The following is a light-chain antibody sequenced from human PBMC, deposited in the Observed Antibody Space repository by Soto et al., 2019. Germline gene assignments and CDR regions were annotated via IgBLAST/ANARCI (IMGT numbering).Light chain of an antibody. CDR1: SSDVGGYNY. V-gene: IGLV2-14*01. CDR2: DVF. J-gene: IGLJ1*01. CDR3: TSWTSTSTYV. Sequence: QSVLTQDASVSGSPGQSITISCTGTSSDVGGYNYVSWYQQHPGKAPKPMIYDVFTRPSGISNRFSGSKSGNTASLTISALQAEDEADYYCTSWTSTSTYVFGSGTKVTVL.